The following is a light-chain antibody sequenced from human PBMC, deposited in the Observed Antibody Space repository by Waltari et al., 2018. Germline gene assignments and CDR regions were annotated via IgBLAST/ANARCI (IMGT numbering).Light chain of an antibody. J-gene: IGLJ1*01. CDR2: DAT. CDR1: SGDVGGYDL. Sequence: QSALTQPASVSGSPGQSITISCTGTSGDVGGYDLVSWYQQHPGKAPKLMIYDATNRPSGVSDRFSASTSGNTASLTISDLRPEDEAEYYCSSCTSSSTGIFGSGTTVTVL. V-gene: IGLV2-14*03. CDR3: SSCTSSSTGI.